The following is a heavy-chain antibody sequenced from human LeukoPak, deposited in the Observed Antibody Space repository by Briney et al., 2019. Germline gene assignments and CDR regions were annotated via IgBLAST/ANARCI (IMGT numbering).Heavy chain of an antibody. CDR3: ASKRWLQSSFDY. V-gene: IGHV3-9*01. CDR1: GFTFSSYA. Sequence: GGSLRLSCAASGFTFSSYAMHWVRQAPGKGLEWVSGISWNSGSIGYADSVKGRFTISRDNAKNTVYLQMNSLRAEDTAVYYCASKRWLQSSFDYWGQGTLVTVSS. CDR2: ISWNSGSI. D-gene: IGHD5-24*01. J-gene: IGHJ4*02.